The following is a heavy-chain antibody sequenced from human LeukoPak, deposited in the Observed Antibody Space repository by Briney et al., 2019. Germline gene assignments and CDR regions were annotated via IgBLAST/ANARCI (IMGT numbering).Heavy chain of an antibody. CDR2: ISVGGGDT. CDR3: AKVNLGEMAYFDS. J-gene: IGHJ4*02. V-gene: IGHV3-23*01. CDR1: GFIFSSYV. D-gene: IGHD2-21*01. Sequence: PGGSLTLSCEASGFIFSSYVMGWVRQAPGKGREWVSSISVGGGDTFTADSVKGRFTITRENSKNTLYLQMMGLRVEDTAIYYCAKVNLGEMAYFDSWGQGILVTVSS.